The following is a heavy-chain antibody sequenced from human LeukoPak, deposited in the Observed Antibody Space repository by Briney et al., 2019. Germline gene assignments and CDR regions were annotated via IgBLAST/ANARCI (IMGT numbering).Heavy chain of an antibody. Sequence: SLKLSRSAAASTFTDSAIHWIREPPGTGLEWVGRFRSKANSYATTYAASVKGRFTISRDDSKNTAYLQMNSLETEDTAVYYCTGHLHENGGKVGTTGWGPGTLVTVSS. CDR1: ASTFTDSA. V-gene: IGHV3-73*01. D-gene: IGHD1-7*01. CDR3: TGHLHENGGKVGTTG. CDR2: FRSKANSYAT. J-gene: IGHJ4*02.